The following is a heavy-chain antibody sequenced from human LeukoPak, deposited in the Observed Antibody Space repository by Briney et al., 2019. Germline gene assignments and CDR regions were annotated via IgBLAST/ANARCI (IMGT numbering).Heavy chain of an antibody. V-gene: IGHV3-11*03. CDR3: ARSSYTSGSSYFDY. CDR1: GFTFSDYY. J-gene: IGHJ4*02. Sequence: GGSLRLSCAASGFTFSDYYMSWIRQAPGKGLEWLSYISSTTSYTDYADSVKGRFTISRDNAKNSLYLQMNSLRAEDTAVYYRARSSYTSGSSYFDYWGQGTQVTVSA. CDR2: ISSTTSYT. D-gene: IGHD3-10*01.